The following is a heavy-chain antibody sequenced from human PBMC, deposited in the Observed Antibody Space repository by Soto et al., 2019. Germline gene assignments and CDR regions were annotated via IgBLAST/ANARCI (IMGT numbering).Heavy chain of an antibody. CDR3: ARRYCSGGSCHNWFDP. CDR1: GYSFTSYW. D-gene: IGHD2-15*01. J-gene: IGHJ5*02. V-gene: IGHV5-51*01. CDR2: IYPGDSDT. Sequence: LGESLKISCKGSGYSFTSYWIGWVRQMPGKGLEWMGIIYPGDSDTRYSPSFQGQVTISADKSISTAYLQWSSLKASDTAMYYCARRYCSGGSCHNWFDPWGQGTLVTVSS.